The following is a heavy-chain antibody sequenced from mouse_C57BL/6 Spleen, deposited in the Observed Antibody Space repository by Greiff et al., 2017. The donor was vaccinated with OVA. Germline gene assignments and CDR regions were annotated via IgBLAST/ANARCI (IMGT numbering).Heavy chain of an antibody. CDR2: IHPNSGST. Sequence: QVQLQHPGAELVKPGASVKLSCTASGYTFTSYWMHWVKQRPGQGLEWIGMIHPNSGSTNYNEKFKSKATLTVDKSSSTAYMQLSSLTSEDSAVYYCAREDYYGSSSYWYFDVWGTGTTVTVSS. V-gene: IGHV1-64*01. D-gene: IGHD1-1*01. CDR3: AREDYYGSSSYWYFDV. J-gene: IGHJ1*03. CDR1: GYTFTSYW.